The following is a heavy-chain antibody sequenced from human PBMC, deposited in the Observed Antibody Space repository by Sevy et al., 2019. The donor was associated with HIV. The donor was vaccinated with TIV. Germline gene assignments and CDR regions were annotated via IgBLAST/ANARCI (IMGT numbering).Heavy chain of an antibody. J-gene: IGHJ5*01. CDR2: IYYIGNT. CDR1: GGSISNSAYY. CDR3: ARWTMGITMIQGEFDS. D-gene: IGHD3-10*01. V-gene: IGHV4-39*02. Sequence: SETLSLTCTVSGGSISNSAYYWGWIRQPPGKGLEWIGNIYYIGNTYYKPSLKIRVTISVDTSKNHFSLKLTSVTAADTAVYYCARWTMGITMIQGEFDSWGQGTLVTVSS.